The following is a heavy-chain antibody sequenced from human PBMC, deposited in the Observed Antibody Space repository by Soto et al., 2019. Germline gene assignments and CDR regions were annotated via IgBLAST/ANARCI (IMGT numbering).Heavy chain of an antibody. V-gene: IGHV3-23*01. CDR2: ISGSGGST. CDR3: AKDLIAEPESNVRDIVVVPAAILPNYYYYYYMDV. CDR1: GFTFSSYA. J-gene: IGHJ6*03. D-gene: IGHD2-2*01. Sequence: GGSLRLSCAASGFTFSSYAMSWVRQAPGKGLEWVSAISGSGGSTYYADSVKGRFTISRDNSKNTLYLKMNSLRAEDTAVYYCAKDLIAEPESNVRDIVVVPAAILPNYYYYYYMDVWGKGTTVTVSS.